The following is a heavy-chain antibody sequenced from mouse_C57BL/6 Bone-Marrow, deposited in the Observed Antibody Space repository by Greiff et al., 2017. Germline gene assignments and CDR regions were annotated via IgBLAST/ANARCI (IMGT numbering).Heavy chain of an antibody. CDR1: GYTFTSYW. V-gene: IGHV1-59*01. CDR2: IDPSDSYT. J-gene: IGHJ2*01. Sequence: VQLQQPGAELVRPGSSVKLSCKASGYTFTSYWMHWVKQRPGQGLEWIGVIDPSDSYTNYNQKFKGKATLTVDTSSSTAYMQLSSMTSEDSAVYYWARRERPTVVPDFDYWGQGTTLTVSS. D-gene: IGHD1-1*01. CDR3: ARRERPTVVPDFDY.